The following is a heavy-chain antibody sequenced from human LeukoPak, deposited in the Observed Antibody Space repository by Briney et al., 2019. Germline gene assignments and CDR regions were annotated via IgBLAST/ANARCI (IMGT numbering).Heavy chain of an antibody. CDR3: ARARYCSGGSCYSGFFN. CDR1: GGSIRSGDYY. J-gene: IGHJ4*02. V-gene: IGHV4-30-4*01. Sequence: PSQTLSLTCTVSGGSIRSGDYYWSWIRQPPGKGLEWIGYIYHSGSAYYNPSLKSRVTMSVDTSKNQFSLKLSSVTAADTAVYYCARARYCSGGSCYSGFFNWGQGTPVTVSS. D-gene: IGHD2-15*01. CDR2: IYHSGSA.